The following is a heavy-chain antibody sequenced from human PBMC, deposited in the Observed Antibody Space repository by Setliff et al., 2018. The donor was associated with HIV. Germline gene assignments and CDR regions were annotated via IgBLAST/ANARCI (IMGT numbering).Heavy chain of an antibody. CDR1: GGSISSYY. V-gene: IGHV4-4*07. J-gene: IGHJ4*02. CDR3: ARGPPPDFDY. Sequence: TSETLSLTCNVSGGSISSYYWSWVRQPAGKGLEWIGRIHTSGNTNYNPSLKSRVTMSVDASKNQFSLKLNSVTAADTAIYYCARGPPPDFDYWGQGTLVTVSS. CDR2: IHTSGNT.